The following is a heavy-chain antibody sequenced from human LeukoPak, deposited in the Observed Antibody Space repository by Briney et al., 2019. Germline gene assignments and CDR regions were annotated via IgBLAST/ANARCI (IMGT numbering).Heavy chain of an antibody. V-gene: IGHV3-21*01. D-gene: IGHD4-23*01. CDR1: GFSLYTYS. Sequence: GESLRLSCAVSGFSLYTYSMNWVRQAPGKGLEWVSSITSTSTYIYYADSVKGRFTISRDNAKNSLYLQMNSLRVEDTAVYYCARDRGYSSFDYWGRGTLVTVSS. CDR3: ARDRGYSSFDY. CDR2: ITSTSTYI. J-gene: IGHJ4*02.